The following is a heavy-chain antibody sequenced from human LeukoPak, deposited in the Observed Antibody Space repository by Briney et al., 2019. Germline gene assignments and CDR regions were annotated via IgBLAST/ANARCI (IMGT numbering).Heavy chain of an antibody. Sequence: GGSLRLSCAASGFTFSSYAMHWVRQAPGKGLEWVAVISYDGSNKYYADSVKGRFTISRDNSKNTLYLQMNSLRAEDTAVYYCARDSPSIVLMVYALDYWGQGTQVTVSS. D-gene: IGHD2-8*01. J-gene: IGHJ4*02. V-gene: IGHV3-30-3*01. CDR1: GFTFSSYA. CDR2: ISYDGSNK. CDR3: ARDSPSIVLMVYALDY.